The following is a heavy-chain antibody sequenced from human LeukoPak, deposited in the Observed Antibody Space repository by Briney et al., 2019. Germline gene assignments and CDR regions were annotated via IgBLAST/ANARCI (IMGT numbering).Heavy chain of an antibody. D-gene: IGHD2-15*01. J-gene: IGHJ4*02. CDR3: ARGNRGWFDY. V-gene: IGHV4-34*01. CDR1: GGSSSGYY. Sequence: PSETLSLTCAVYGGSSSGYYWSWIRQPPGKGLEWIGEINHSGSTNYNPSLKSRVTISVDTSKNQFSLKLSSVTAADTAVYYCARGNRGWFDYWGQGTLVTVSS. CDR2: INHSGST.